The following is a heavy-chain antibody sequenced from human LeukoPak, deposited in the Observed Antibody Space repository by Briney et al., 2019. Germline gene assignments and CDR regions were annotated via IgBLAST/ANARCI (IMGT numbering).Heavy chain of an antibody. J-gene: IGHJ4*02. Sequence: GGSLRLSCAASGFIFSNYGMNWVRQAPGKGLEWVAAISASGSATSYADSVRGRFTISRDNSKNTLYLQMNSLRAEDTAVYYCAKASPPDFWSGYYLDFDYWGQGTLVTVSS. CDR2: ISASGSAT. V-gene: IGHV3-23*01. D-gene: IGHD3-3*01. CDR1: GFIFSNYG. CDR3: AKASPPDFWSGYYLDFDY.